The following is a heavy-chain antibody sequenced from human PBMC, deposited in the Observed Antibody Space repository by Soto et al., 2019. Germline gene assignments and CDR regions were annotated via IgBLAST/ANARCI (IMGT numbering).Heavy chain of an antibody. CDR1: GASVSSRDYS. J-gene: IGHJ3*02. CDR3: ARCPGAFCSGCDCFRRGSVFDS. D-gene: IGHD2-21*02. Sequence: QVQLQESGPGLVKPSQTLSLTCTVSGASVSSRDYSLSLLRQPPGQGLEWIGYISYIWSTYLNPSLKGLLSISLGTSTSQFSLSLSSVTAADTAVYFCARCPGAFCSGCDCFRRGSVFDSWGQGTMVTASS. CDR2: ISYIWST. V-gene: IGHV4-30-4*01.